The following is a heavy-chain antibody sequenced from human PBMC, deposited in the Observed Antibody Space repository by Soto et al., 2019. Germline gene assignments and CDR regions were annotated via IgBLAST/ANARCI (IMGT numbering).Heavy chain of an antibody. CDR1: GGSFSGYY. Sequence: SETLSLTCAVYGGSFSGYYWSWIRQPPGKGLEWIGEINHSGSTNYNPSLKSRVTISVDTSKNQFSLKLSSVTAADTAVYYCAREYYDYIWGSYRKKYYFDYWGQGTLVTVSS. V-gene: IGHV4-34*01. CDR3: AREYYDYIWGSYRKKYYFDY. D-gene: IGHD3-16*02. J-gene: IGHJ4*02. CDR2: INHSGST.